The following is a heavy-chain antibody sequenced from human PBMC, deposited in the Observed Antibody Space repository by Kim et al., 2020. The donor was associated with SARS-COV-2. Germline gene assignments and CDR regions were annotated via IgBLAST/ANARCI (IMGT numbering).Heavy chain of an antibody. CDR3: ARVEWLDYYYYYGMDV. J-gene: IGHJ6*02. D-gene: IGHD6-19*01. Sequence: SVKSRITINPDTSKNQFSLQLNSVTPEDTAVYYCARVEWLDYYYYYGMDVWGQGTTVTVSS. V-gene: IGHV6-1*01.